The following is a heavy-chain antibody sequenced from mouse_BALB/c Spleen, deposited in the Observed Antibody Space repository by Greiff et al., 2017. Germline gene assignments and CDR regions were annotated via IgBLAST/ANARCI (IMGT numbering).Heavy chain of an antibody. CDR1: GFSLTSYG. D-gene: IGHD2-2*01. Sequence: VKVVESGPGLVAPSQSLSLTCTVSGFSLTSYGVHWVRQPPGKGLEWLGVIWAGGSTNYNSALMSRLSISKDNSKNHVFLKMNSLQTDDTAMYYCARGNYGYDMDYWGQGTSVTVSS. CDR2: IWAGGST. V-gene: IGHV2-9*02. J-gene: IGHJ4*01. CDR3: ARGNYGYDMDY.